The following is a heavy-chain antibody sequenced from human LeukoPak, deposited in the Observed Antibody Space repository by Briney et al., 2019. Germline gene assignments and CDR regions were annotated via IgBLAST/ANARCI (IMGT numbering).Heavy chain of an antibody. CDR1: GYTFTGYY. V-gene: IGHV1-2*02. CDR2: INPNSGGT. J-gene: IGHJ4*02. Sequence: ASVTVSCKASGYTFTGYYMHWVRQAPGQGLEWMGWINPNSGGTNYGQKFQGRVTMTRDTSISTAYMELSRLRSDDTAVYYCAREKKNHYYDSSGYYCNWGQGTLVTVSS. CDR3: AREKKNHYYDSSGYYCN. D-gene: IGHD3-22*01.